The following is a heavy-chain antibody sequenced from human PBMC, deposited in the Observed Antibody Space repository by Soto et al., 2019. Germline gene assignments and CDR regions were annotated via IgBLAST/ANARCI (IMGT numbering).Heavy chain of an antibody. J-gene: IGHJ3*01. CDR2: VNHSGST. Sequence: QVQLQQWGAGLLKPSETLSLTCAVYGGSFSGYYWSWISQPPGKGLEWIGEVNHSGSTTYNSSLRSRGTISVDTASNQFSLRLTSATAADTAVYFCAGTGPTYGFDVWGQGTLVSVSS. D-gene: IGHD2-8*02. CDR3: AGTGPTYGFDV. V-gene: IGHV4-34*01. CDR1: GGSFSGYY.